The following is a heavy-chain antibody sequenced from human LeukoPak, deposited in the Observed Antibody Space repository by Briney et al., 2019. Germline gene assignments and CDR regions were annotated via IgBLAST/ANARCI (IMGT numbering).Heavy chain of an antibody. CDR2: IYYSGST. D-gene: IGHD6-13*01. J-gene: IGHJ4*02. V-gene: IGHV4-59*01. CDR3: ARAAAGYDY. CDR1: GGSISSYY. Sequence: PSETLSPTCTVSGGSISSYYWSWIRQPPGKGLEWIGYIYYSGSTNYNPSLKSRVTISVDTSKNQFSLKLSSVTAADTAVYYCARAAAGYDYWGQGTLVTVSS.